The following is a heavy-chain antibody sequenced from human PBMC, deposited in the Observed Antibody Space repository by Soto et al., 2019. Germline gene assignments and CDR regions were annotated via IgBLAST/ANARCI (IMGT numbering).Heavy chain of an antibody. CDR2: IGSSGTTI. D-gene: IGHD3-22*01. V-gene: IGHV3-48*02. Sequence: GSLRLSFAASGFSFNTYSMNWVRQAPGKGLEWVSYIGSSGTTIYYADYVKVRVTISRDNAKNSLYLQMNSLRDEDTDVYYCARDKYYYDSSGYSPFYYWGQGTLVTVTS. CDR1: GFSFNTYS. CDR3: ARDKYYYDSSGYSPFYY. J-gene: IGHJ4*02.